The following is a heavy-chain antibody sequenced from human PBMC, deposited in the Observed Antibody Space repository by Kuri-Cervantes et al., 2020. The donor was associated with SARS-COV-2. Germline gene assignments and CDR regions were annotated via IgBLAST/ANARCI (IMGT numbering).Heavy chain of an antibody. J-gene: IGHJ3*02. CDR3: ARGAQAWVPPYDAFDI. Sequence: ASVKVSCKVSGYTLTELSMHWVRQAPGKGLEWMGGFDPEDGETIYAQKFQGRVTMTEDTSTDTAYMELSSLRSEDTAVYYCARGAQAWVPPYDAFDIWGQGTMVTVSS. D-gene: IGHD1-1*01. V-gene: IGHV1-24*01. CDR2: FDPEDGET. CDR1: GYTLTELS.